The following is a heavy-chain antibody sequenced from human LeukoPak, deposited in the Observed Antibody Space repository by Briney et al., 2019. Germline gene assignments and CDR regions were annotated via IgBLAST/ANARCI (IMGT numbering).Heavy chain of an antibody. J-gene: IGHJ4*02. Sequence: SETLSLTCTVSGGSISSYYWSWIRQPAGKGLEWIGRIYTSGSTNYNPSLKSRVTMSVDTSKNQFSLKLSSVTAADTAVYYCARDSGYYDSSGYYFLLDYWGQGTLVTVSS. CDR2: IYTSGST. CDR3: ARDSGYYDSSGYYFLLDY. D-gene: IGHD3-22*01. V-gene: IGHV4-4*07. CDR1: GGSISSYY.